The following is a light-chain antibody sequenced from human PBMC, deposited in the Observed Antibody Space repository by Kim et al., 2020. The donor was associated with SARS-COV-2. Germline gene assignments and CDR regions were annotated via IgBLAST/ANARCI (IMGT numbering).Light chain of an antibody. CDR2: GKN. Sequence: LTQDPAVSVALGQTVRITCQGDSLRSYYATWYQQKPGQAPILLIYGKNNRPSGIPDRFSGSSSGNTASLTITGTQAGDEADYYCNSRDTNDIVLFGGGTKLTVL. V-gene: IGLV3-19*01. CDR1: SLRSYY. CDR3: NSRDTNDIVL. J-gene: IGLJ2*01.